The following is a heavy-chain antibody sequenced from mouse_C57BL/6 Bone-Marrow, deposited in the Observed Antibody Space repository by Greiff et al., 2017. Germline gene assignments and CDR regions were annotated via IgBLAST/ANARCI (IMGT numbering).Heavy chain of an antibody. Sequence: QVQLKQSGAELVKPGASVKLSCKASGYTFTSYWMHWVKQRPGQGLEWIGMIHPNSGSTNYNEKFKSKATLTVDKSSSTAYMQLSSLTSEDSAVYYCARAYYYGSSPYVWGTGTTVTVSS. CDR2: IHPNSGST. CDR3: ARAYYYGSSPYV. D-gene: IGHD1-1*01. V-gene: IGHV1-64*01. CDR1: GYTFTSYW. J-gene: IGHJ1*03.